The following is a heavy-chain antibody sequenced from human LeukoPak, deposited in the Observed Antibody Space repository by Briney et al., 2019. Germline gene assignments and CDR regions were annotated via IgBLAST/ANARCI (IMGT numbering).Heavy chain of an antibody. Sequence: GASVKVSCKASGDTFTSYGISWVRQAPGQGLEWMGRIIPILGIANYAQKFQGRVTITADKSTSTAYMELSSLRSGDTAVYYCASSNLAAAGFPFDYWGQGTLVTVSA. CDR3: ASSNLAAAGFPFDY. V-gene: IGHV1-69*04. CDR2: IIPILGIA. J-gene: IGHJ4*02. CDR1: GDTFTSYG. D-gene: IGHD6-13*01.